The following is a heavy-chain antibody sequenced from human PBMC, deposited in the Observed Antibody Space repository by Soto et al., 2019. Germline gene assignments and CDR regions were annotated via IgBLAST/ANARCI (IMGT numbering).Heavy chain of an antibody. CDR3: ARDLGGSSWYGGGYFDY. CDR1: GGSISSCY. D-gene: IGHD6-13*01. V-gene: IGHV4-59*01. CDR2: IYYSGST. J-gene: IGHJ4*02. Sequence: PSETLSLTCTVSGGSISSCYWSWIRQPPGKGLEWIGYIYYSGSTNYNPSLKSRVTISVDTSKNQFSLKLSSVTAADTAVYYCARDLGGSSWYGGGYFDYWGQGTLVTVSS.